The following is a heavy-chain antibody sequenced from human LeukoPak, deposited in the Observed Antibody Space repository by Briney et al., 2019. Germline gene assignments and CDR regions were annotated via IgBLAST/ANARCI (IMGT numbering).Heavy chain of an antibody. V-gene: IGHV4-31*03. CDR3: ARMGGGYGSGRGSYFDY. CDR2: IYYSGST. Sequence: PSQTLSLTCTVSGGSISSGGYYWSWIRQHPGKGLEWIGYIYYSGSTYYNPSLKSRVTISVDTSKNQFSLKLSSVTAADTAVYYCARMGGGYGSGRGSYFDYWGQGTLVTVSS. J-gene: IGHJ4*02. CDR1: GGSISSGGYY. D-gene: IGHD3-10*01.